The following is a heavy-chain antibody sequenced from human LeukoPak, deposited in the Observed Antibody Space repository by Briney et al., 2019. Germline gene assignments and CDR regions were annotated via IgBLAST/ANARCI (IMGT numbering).Heavy chain of an antibody. J-gene: IGHJ4*02. CDR3: AKDPIFSGSYGVFDY. V-gene: IGHV3-23*01. Sequence: GGSLRLSCAASGFTFSSCATSWVRQAPGKGLEWVSPIIDSGNSIYYADSAEGRFTISRGNSKNTLYLQMNSLRAGDTAVYYCAKDPIFSGSYGVFDYWGLGTLVTVSS. D-gene: IGHD1-26*01. CDR1: GFTFSSCA. CDR2: IIDSGNSI.